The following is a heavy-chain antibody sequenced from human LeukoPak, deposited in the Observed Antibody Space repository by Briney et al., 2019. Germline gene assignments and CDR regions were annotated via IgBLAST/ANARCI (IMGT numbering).Heavy chain of an antibody. CDR2: MNPNSGNT. CDR1: GYTFTSYD. V-gene: IGHV1-8*01. Sequence: GASVKVSCKASGYTFTSYDINWVRQATGQGLEWMGWMNPNSGNTGYAQKFQGRVNMTSDTSTSTAYMDLRSLRSDDTAVYYCARDLRGHSSSWTRDYWGQGTLVTVSS. CDR3: ARDLRGHSSSWTRDY. D-gene: IGHD6-13*01. J-gene: IGHJ4*02.